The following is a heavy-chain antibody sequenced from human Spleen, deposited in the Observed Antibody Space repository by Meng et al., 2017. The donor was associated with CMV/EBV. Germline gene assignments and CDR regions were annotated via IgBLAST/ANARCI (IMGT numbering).Heavy chain of an antibody. CDR3: ARAKGHPNYFYYYGMDV. Sequence: GESLKISCRDSAFTFSSYSMTWVRQAPGKGLEWISYISSSSSNIYYADSVKGRFTISRDNAKKSVYLQMNSLTAEDTAVYYCARAKGHPNYFYYYGMDVWGQGTTVTVSS. V-gene: IGHV3-48*04. CDR1: AFTFSSYS. J-gene: IGHJ6*02. CDR2: ISSSSSNI.